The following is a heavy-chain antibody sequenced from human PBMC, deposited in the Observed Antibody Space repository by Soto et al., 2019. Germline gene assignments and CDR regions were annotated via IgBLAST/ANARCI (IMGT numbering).Heavy chain of an antibody. CDR2: IIPIFGTA. CDR3: ARGPPGSSSWYWYFDL. V-gene: IGHV1-69*01. J-gene: IGHJ2*01. CDR1: GGTFSSYT. D-gene: IGHD6-13*01. Sequence: QVQLVQSGAEVKKPGSSVKVSCKASGGTFSSYTISWVRQAPGQGLEWMGGIIPIFGTANYAQKFQGRVTITADESTSTAYVELSSLRSEDTAVYYCARGPPGSSSWYWYFDLWGRGTLVSVSS.